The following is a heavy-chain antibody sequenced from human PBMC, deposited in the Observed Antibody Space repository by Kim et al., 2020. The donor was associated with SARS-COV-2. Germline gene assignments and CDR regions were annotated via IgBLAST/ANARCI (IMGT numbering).Heavy chain of an antibody. V-gene: IGHV3-33*01. CDR3: ARGNTVPHYYGMDV. Sequence: GGSLRLSCAASGFTFSSYGMHWVRQAPGKGLEWVAVIWYDGSNKYYADSVKGRFTISRDNSKNTLYLQMNSLRAEDTAVYYCARGNTVPHYYGMDVWGQGTTVTVSS. CDR1: GFTFSSYG. D-gene: IGHD4-17*01. CDR2: IWYDGSNK. J-gene: IGHJ6*02.